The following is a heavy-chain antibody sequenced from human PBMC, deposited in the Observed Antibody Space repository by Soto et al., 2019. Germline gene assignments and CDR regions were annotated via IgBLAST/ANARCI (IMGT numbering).Heavy chain of an antibody. V-gene: IGHV3-23*01. J-gene: IGHJ5*02. CDR3: AKVGGRLRFLEWFTYNWFDP. Sequence: GGSLRLSCAASGFTFSSYAMSWVRQAPGKGLEWVSAISGSGGSTYYADSVKGRFTISRDNSKNTLYLQMNSLRAEDTAVYYCAKVGGRLRFLEWFTYNWFDPWGQGTLVTVSS. D-gene: IGHD3-3*01. CDR2: ISGSGGST. CDR1: GFTFSSYA.